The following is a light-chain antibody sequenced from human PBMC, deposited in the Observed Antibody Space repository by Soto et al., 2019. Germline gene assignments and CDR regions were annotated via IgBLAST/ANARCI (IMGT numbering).Light chain of an antibody. CDR3: QHHSNWLT. Sequence: DIVLTQSPATLSLSPGERATLSCRASQSVSSYLAWYQQKPGQAPRLLIYDASNRATGIPARFSGSGSGTYFTLTISSPEADDVTVYYCQHHSNWLTFGRGTQVEIK. CDR2: DAS. CDR1: QSVSSY. J-gene: IGKJ4*01. V-gene: IGKV3-11*01.